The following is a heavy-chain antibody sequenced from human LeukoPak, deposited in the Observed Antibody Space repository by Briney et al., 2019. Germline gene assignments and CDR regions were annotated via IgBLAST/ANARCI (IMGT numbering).Heavy chain of an antibody. V-gene: IGHV4-4*09. Sequence: SETLSLTCTVSGGSISSYYWSWIRQPPGKGLERIGYIYTSGSTNYNPSLKSRVTIPVDTSKNQFSLKLSSVTAADTAVYYCASGSIAAAGTDYYYYYMDVWGKGTTVTVSS. D-gene: IGHD6-13*01. CDR1: GGSISSYY. J-gene: IGHJ6*03. CDR3: ASGSIAAAGTDYYYYYMDV. CDR2: IYTSGST.